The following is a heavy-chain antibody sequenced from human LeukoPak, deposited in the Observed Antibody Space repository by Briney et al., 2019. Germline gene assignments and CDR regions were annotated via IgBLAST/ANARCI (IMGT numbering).Heavy chain of an antibody. J-gene: IGHJ4*02. D-gene: IGHD5-12*01. CDR2: IHSDGIT. Sequence: PGGSLRLSCAASGFTVSSNYMSWVRQAPGKGLEWVSVIHSDGITYYADSVKGRFTISRDNSINTLYLQMSNLRAEDTALYYCASTSIIRGYDHDQYYWGQGNLVTVSS. CDR3: ASTSIIRGYDHDQYY. V-gene: IGHV3-53*01. CDR1: GFTVSSNY.